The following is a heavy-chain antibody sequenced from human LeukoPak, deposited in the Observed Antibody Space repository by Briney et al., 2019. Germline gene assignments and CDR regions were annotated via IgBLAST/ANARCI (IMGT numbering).Heavy chain of an antibody. CDR2: IKDDGGEK. J-gene: IGHJ4*02. V-gene: IGHV3-7*01. CDR1: GFSFNKYW. D-gene: IGHD3-22*01. CDR3: ARQKTTYYYDSSGYYQLKYYFDY. Sequence: GGSLRLSCADSGFSFNKYWMSWVRQAPGKGLEWVAIIKDDGGEKYFVDSVKGRVTISRDNAENSVYLQINSLRAEDTAVYYCARQKTTYYYDSSGYYQLKYYFDYWGQGTLVTVSS.